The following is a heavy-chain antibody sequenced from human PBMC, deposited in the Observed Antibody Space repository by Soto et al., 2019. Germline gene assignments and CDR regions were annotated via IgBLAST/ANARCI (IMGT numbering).Heavy chain of an antibody. V-gene: IGHV1-18*01. CDR3: ARESRPSRERAADDAIDI. Sequence: ASVKVSCKASGYTFTSYGISWVRQAPGQGLEWMGWISAYNGNTNYAQKLQGRVTMTTDTSTSTAYMELRSLRSDDTAVYYCARESRPSRERAADDAIDIWGQGTMVNGSS. D-gene: IGHD1-1*01. J-gene: IGHJ3*02. CDR2: ISAYNGNT. CDR1: GYTFTSYG.